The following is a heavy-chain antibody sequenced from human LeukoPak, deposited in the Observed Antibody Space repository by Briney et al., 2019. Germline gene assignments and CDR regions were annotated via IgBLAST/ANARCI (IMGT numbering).Heavy chain of an antibody. V-gene: IGHV3-48*03. D-gene: IGHD3-10*01. Sequence: GGSLRLSCAASGFTFTSYEMNWVRQALGKGLEWVSYISSNGRTIYYADSLKGRFTISRDNAKNSLYLQMNSLRAGDTAVYYCARLPGYYYGSGSYFTDWGQGTLVTVSS. CDR2: ISSNGRTI. J-gene: IGHJ4*02. CDR3: ARLPGYYYGSGSYFTD. CDR1: GFTFTSYE.